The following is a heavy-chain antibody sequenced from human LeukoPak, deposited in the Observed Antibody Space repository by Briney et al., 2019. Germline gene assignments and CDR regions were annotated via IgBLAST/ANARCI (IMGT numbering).Heavy chain of an antibody. D-gene: IGHD5-18*01. CDR3: AKERDTAMVTIDY. J-gene: IGHJ4*02. CDR2: IRYDGSNK. V-gene: IGHV3-30*02. Sequence: GGSLRLSCAASGFTFGSYGMHWVRQAPGKGLEWVAFIRYDGSNKYYADSVKGRFTISRDNSKNTLYLQMNSLRAEDTAVYYCAKERDTAMVTIDYWGQGTLVTVSS. CDR1: GFTFGSYG.